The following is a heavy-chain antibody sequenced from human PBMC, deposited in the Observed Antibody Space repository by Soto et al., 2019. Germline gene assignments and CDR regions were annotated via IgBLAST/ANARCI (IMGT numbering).Heavy chain of an antibody. V-gene: IGHV3-11*06. J-gene: IGHJ4*02. CDR3: VRSGDNYNLLDY. D-gene: IGHD1-1*01. Sequence: GGSLRLSCAASGFTFSDHYMSWIRQAPGKGLERIGYSSNSGSFTRYADSVKGRFSISRDSAKNSLYLQINSLRGDDTAIYYCVRSGDNYNLLDYWGQGTPVTVSS. CDR1: GFTFSDHY. CDR2: SSNSGSFT.